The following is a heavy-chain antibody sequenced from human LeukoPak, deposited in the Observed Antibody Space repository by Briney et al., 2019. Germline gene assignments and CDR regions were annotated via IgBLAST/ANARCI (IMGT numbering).Heavy chain of an antibody. J-gene: IGHJ3*02. CDR3: ARDDPREDAFDI. Sequence: SETLSLTCTVSGGSISSYYWSWIRQPAGKGLEWIGRIYTSGSTNYNPSLKSRVTISVDTSKNQFSLKLSSVTAADTAVYYCARDDPREDAFDIWGQGTMVTVSS. V-gene: IGHV4-4*07. CDR2: IYTSGST. CDR1: GGSISSYY. D-gene: IGHD1-26*01.